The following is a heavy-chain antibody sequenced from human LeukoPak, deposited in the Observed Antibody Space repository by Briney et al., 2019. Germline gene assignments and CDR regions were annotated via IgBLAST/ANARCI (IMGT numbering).Heavy chain of an antibody. CDR3: ASGGMGARKYYSDPFHY. CDR1: GFTVSSNY. D-gene: IGHD3-16*01. Sequence: GGSLRLSCAASGFTVSSNYMSWVRQAPGKGLGWVSIIYSAGSTYYADSVRGRFTISRDSSKNTVSLQMNSLRADDTALYYCASGGMGARKYYSDPFHYWGQGTLVTVSS. CDR2: IYSAGST. J-gene: IGHJ4*02. V-gene: IGHV3-53*01.